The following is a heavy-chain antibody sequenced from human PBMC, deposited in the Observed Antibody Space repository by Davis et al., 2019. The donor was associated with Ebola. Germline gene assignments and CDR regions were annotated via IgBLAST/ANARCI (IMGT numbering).Heavy chain of an antibody. CDR3: ARDPYYYDSSGYWDWFDP. CDR2: IYYSGST. Sequence: PSETLSLTCTVSGGSVSSGSYYWSWIRQPPGKGLEWIGYIYYSGSTYYNPSLKSRVTISVDTSKNQFSLKLSSVTAADTAVYYCARDPYYYDSSGYWDWFDPWGQGTLVTVSS. CDR1: GGSVSSGSYY. D-gene: IGHD3-22*01. V-gene: IGHV4-30-4*01. J-gene: IGHJ5*02.